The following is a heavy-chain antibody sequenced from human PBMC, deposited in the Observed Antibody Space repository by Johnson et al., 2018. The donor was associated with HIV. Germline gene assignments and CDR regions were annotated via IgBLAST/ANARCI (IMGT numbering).Heavy chain of an antibody. CDR1: GFSVSNNY. V-gene: IGHV3-53*01. D-gene: IGHD6-19*01. Sequence: VHLVESGGGLIQPGGSLRLSCAVSGFSVSNNYMSWVRQAPGKGLEWVSVMYSGGRTYYADSVKGRFTIFRDNSKNTLYLQMNSLRAEDTAVYYCARVPYSSGWYSAFDIWGQGTMVTVSS. CDR3: ARVPYSSGWYSAFDI. CDR2: MYSGGRT. J-gene: IGHJ3*02.